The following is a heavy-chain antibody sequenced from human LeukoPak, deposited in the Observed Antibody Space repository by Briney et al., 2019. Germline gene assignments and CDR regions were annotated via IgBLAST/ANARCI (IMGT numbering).Heavy chain of an antibody. V-gene: IGHV4-59*12. CDR3: ARAGPNMDV. D-gene: IGHD1-14*01. CDR1: GGSIRSYY. J-gene: IGHJ6*03. CDR2: IYYSGST. Sequence: SETLSLTCTVSGGSIRSYYWSWIRQPPGRGLEWIGYIYYSGSTNDNPSLKSRVTISVDTSKNQFSLKLSSVTAADTAVYYCARAGPNMDVWGKGTTVTVSS.